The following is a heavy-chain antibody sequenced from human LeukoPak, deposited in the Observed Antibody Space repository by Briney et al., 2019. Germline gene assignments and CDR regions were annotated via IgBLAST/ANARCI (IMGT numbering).Heavy chain of an antibody. CDR2: IYHSGST. Sequence: SETLSLTCAVYGESFSGYYRSWIPQPPGKGLEWIGSIYHSGSTYYNPSLKSRVTISVDKSKNQFSLKLSSVTAADTAVYYCARDHAGITMIVVVIPPSNWFDPWGQGTLVTVSS. D-gene: IGHD3-22*01. CDR3: ARDHAGITMIVVVIPPSNWFDP. V-gene: IGHV4-38-2*02. CDR1: GESFSGYY. J-gene: IGHJ5*02.